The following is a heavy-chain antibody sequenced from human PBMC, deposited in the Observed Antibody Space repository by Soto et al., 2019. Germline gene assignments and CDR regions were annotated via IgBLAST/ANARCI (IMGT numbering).Heavy chain of an antibody. V-gene: IGHV3-21*01. CDR3: ARGSQGRWNYVGGMDV. CDR2: ISSSSSYI. Sequence: PGGSLRLSCTASGFTFSSYSMNWDRQAPGKGLEWVSSISSSSSYIYYADSVKGRFTISRDNAKNSLYLQMNSLRAEDTAVYYCARGSQGRWNYVGGMDVWGQGTTVTVSS. D-gene: IGHD1-7*01. J-gene: IGHJ6*02. CDR1: GFTFSSYS.